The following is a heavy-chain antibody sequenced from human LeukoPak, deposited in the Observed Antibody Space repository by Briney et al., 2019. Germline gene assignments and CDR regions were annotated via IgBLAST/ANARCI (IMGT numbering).Heavy chain of an antibody. CDR1: GFTLNTYA. V-gene: IGHV3-23*01. CDR3: AKRGSTWYVNNWFFDL. Sequence: GGSLRLSCAASGFTLNTYAVSWVRQAPGKGLEWVSDISLTGDNIYYADSVKGRFTISRDISKNSLFLQMNSLRAEDTAVYFCAKRGSTWYVNNWFFDLWGRGTLVTISS. CDR2: ISLTGDNI. D-gene: IGHD6-13*01. J-gene: IGHJ2*01.